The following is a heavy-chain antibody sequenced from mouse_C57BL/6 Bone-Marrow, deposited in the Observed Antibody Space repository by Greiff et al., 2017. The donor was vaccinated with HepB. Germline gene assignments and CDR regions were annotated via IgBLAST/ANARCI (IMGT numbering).Heavy chain of an antibody. V-gene: IGHV1-85*01. Sequence: VKLQESGPELVKPGASVKLSCKASGYTFTSYDINWVKQRPGQGLEWIGWIYPRDGSTKYNEKFKGKATLTVDTSSSTAYMELHSLTSADSAVYFCARFDGNSYFDYWGQGTTLTVSS. J-gene: IGHJ2*01. CDR1: GYTFTSYD. CDR3: ARFDGNSYFDY. CDR2: IYPRDGST. D-gene: IGHD2-1*01.